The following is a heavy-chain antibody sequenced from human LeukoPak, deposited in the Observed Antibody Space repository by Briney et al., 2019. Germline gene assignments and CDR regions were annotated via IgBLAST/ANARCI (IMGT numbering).Heavy chain of an antibody. CDR1: GFTFSDYY. J-gene: IGHJ4*02. V-gene: IGHV3-11*05. Sequence: GGSLRLSCAASGFTFSDYYMTWIRQAPGKGLECVSYISSSSDYTNYPDSVKGRFTISRDNAKNSLYLQMNSLRAEDTAVYYCARVKVGTTNRFDYWGQGTLDTVSS. CDR3: ARVKVGTTNRFDY. D-gene: IGHD1-26*01. CDR2: ISSSSDYT.